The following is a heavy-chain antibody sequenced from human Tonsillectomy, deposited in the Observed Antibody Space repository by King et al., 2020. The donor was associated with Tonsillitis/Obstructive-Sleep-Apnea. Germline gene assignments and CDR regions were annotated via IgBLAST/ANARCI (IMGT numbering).Heavy chain of an antibody. CDR1: GYSFTSYW. V-gene: IGHV5-51*01. CDR3: ARQGYYGSGTLAAYFGYYYYMDV. CDR2: IYPGDSDT. J-gene: IGHJ6*03. Sequence: VQLVESGAEVKKPGESLKISCKGSGYSFTSYWIGWVRQMPGKGLEWMGIIYPGDSDTRYSPSFQGQVTISADKSISTAYLQWSSLKASDTAMYYCARQGYYGSGTLAAYFGYYYYMDVWGKGTTVTVSS. D-gene: IGHD3-10*01.